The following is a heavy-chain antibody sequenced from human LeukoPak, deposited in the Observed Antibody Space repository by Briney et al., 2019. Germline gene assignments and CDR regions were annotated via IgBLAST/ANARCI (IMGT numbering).Heavy chain of an antibody. J-gene: IGHJ4*02. Sequence: GGSLRLSCAASGFSFSSYGMSWVRQAPGKGLEWVSSISSSSSYIYYADSVKGRFTISRDNAKNSLYLQMNSLRAEDTAVYYCAREVVVAATCMDYWGQGTLVTVSS. D-gene: IGHD2-15*01. CDR1: GFSFSSYG. CDR3: AREVVVAATCMDY. CDR2: ISSSSSYI. V-gene: IGHV3-21*01.